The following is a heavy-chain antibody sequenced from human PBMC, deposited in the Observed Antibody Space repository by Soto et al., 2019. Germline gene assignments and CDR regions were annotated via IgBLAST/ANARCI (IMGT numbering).Heavy chain of an antibody. CDR1: GGSISSYY. Sequence: SETLSLTCTVSGGSISSYYWSWIRQPPGKGLEWIGYIHYSGSTNYNPSLKSRVTISVDTSKNQFSLKLSSVTAADTAVYYCARGGRGYYGMDVWGQGTTVTVSS. V-gene: IGHV4-59*01. CDR3: ARGGRGYYGMDV. D-gene: IGHD1-26*01. J-gene: IGHJ6*02. CDR2: IHYSGST.